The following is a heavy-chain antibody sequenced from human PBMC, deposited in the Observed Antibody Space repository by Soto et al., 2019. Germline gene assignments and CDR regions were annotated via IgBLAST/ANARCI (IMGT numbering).Heavy chain of an antibody. Sequence: QVQLVESGGGVVQPGRSLRLSCAASGFTFSSYAMHWVRQAPGKGLEWVAVISYDGSNKYYADSVKGRFTISRDNFKNSLYLQMTSLRAEDTAVYYCARDKSPYSSGWHNRHFDYWGQGTLVTVSS. V-gene: IGHV3-30-3*01. CDR1: GFTFSSYA. J-gene: IGHJ4*02. CDR3: ARDKSPYSSGWHNRHFDY. D-gene: IGHD6-19*01. CDR2: ISYDGSNK.